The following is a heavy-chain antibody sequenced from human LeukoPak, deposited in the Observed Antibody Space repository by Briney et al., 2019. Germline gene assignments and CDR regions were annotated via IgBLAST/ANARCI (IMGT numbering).Heavy chain of an antibody. V-gene: IGHV3-23*01. CDR3: AKRIQSAMATGY. CDR1: GFTFSSYA. D-gene: IGHD5-18*01. J-gene: IGHJ4*02. Sequence: GGSLRLSCAASGFTFSSYAMSWVRQAPGRGLEWVSDINGSGGSTYYADSVKGRFTISRDNSKNTLYLQMNGLRAEDTAVYYCAKRIQSAMATGYWGQGTLVTVSS. CDR2: INGSGGST.